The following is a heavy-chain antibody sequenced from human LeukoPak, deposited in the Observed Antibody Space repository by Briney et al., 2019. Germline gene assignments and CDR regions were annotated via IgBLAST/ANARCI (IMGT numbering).Heavy chain of an antibody. CDR2: ISAYNGNT. CDR1: GYTFTSYG. J-gene: IGHJ4*02. V-gene: IGHV1-18*01. Sequence: ASVKVSCKASGYTFTSYGISWVRQAPGQGLEWMGWISAYNGNTNYAQKLQGRVTMTTDTSTSTAYMELRSLRSDDTAVYYCARALGSGVGATEFDYWGQGTLVTVSS. D-gene: IGHD1-26*01. CDR3: ARALGSGVGATEFDY.